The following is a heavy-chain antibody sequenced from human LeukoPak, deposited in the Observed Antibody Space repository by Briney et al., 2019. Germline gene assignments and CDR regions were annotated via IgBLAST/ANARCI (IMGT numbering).Heavy chain of an antibody. CDR3: ARHDKGLWGELNPGAFDY. V-gene: IGHV4-30-2*01. D-gene: IGHD1-26*01. Sequence: SETLSLTCTVSGGSISSGGYYWSWIRQPPGKGLEWIGYIYHSGSTYYNPSLKSRVTISVDTSKNQFSLKLSSVTAADTAVYYCARHDKGLWGELNPGAFDYWGQGTLVTVSS. CDR1: GGSISSGGYY. CDR2: IYHSGST. J-gene: IGHJ4*02.